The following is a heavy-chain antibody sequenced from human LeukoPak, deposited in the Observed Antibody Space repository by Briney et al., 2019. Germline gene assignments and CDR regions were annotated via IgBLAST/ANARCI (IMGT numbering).Heavy chain of an antibody. CDR2: INPNGGGT. J-gene: IGHJ4*02. D-gene: IGHD4-11*01. V-gene: IGHV1-46*01. CDR1: GYTFTSYY. CDR3: ARLDPSLQGSTFDY. Sequence: ASVKVSCKASGYTFTSYYMHWVRQAPGQGLEWMGIINPNGGGTTYAQKFRDRVTMTRDKSTSTVYMDLSSLRYEDTAVYYCARLDPSLQGSTFDYWGQGTLVTVSS.